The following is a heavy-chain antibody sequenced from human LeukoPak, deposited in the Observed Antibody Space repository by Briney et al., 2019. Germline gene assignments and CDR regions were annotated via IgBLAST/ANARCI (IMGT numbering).Heavy chain of an antibody. D-gene: IGHD3-22*01. J-gene: IGHJ4*02. CDR2: INADSSTI. V-gene: IGHV3-48*01. CDR1: GFTFSTYK. CDR3: VRDNSRGQSLGVIY. Sequence: GGSLRLSCAASGFTFSTYKMNWVRQAPGEGLEWISYINADSSTIQYADSVRGRFTTSRDNAKNSLYLQMNSLRAEDTAVYYCVRDNSRGQSLGVIYWGQGSLVTVSS.